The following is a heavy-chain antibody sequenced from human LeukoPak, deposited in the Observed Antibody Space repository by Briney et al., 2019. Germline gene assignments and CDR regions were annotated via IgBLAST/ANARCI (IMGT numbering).Heavy chain of an antibody. V-gene: IGHV3-21*01. CDR1: GFTFSSYS. D-gene: IGHD6-13*01. Sequence: GGSLRLSCAASGFTFSSYSMNWVRQAPGKGLEWVSSISSSSSYIYYADSVKGRFTISRDNAKNSLYLQMNSLRAEDTAVYYCARERVGSSYPGMDVWGQGTTVTVSS. J-gene: IGHJ6*02. CDR2: ISSSSSYI. CDR3: ARERVGSSYPGMDV.